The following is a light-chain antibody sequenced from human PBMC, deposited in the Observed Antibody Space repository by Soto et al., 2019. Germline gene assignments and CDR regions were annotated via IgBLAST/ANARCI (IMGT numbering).Light chain of an antibody. Sequence: EIVMTQSPATLSRSPGERATLSCRAIQSVSSSNFAWYQQKPAQAPRLLIYGASTRATGIPARFSGSGSGTGFTLTISSLQSEDFAVYYCQQYNNWPPETFGQGTKVDI. CDR3: QQYNNWPPET. CDR1: QSVSSSN. V-gene: IGKV3-15*01. CDR2: GAS. J-gene: IGKJ1*01.